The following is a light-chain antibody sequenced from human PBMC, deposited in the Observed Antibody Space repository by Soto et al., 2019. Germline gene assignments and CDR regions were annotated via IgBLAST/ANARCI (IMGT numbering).Light chain of an antibody. V-gene: IGLV3-21*02. CDR1: NIDSKS. Sequence: SYELTQPPSASVAPGQTARITCGGNNIDSKSVHWYQQRPGQAPVLVIYVDSDRPSGIPDRFSASTSGNTAALTISRVEAGDEADYYCQVWDTISDHYVFGSGTKVTVL. J-gene: IGLJ1*01. CDR2: VDS. CDR3: QVWDTISDHYV.